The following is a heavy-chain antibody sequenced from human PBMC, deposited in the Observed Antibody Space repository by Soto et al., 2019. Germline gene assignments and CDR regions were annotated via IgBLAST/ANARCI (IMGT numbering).Heavy chain of an antibody. D-gene: IGHD3-10*01. CDR1: GFTFSSYW. CDR3: IILMIRRPPRSTLFPTRRSSDL. J-gene: IGHJ2*01. V-gene: IGHV3-74*01. CDR2: IDSDGSST. Sequence: GSLRLSCAASGFTFSSYWMHWVRQTPEKGLVWVSHIDSDGSSTTYADSVKGRFTISRDNAKNTLYLQMNSLRAEDTAVYYCIILMIRRPPRSTLFPTRRSSDL.